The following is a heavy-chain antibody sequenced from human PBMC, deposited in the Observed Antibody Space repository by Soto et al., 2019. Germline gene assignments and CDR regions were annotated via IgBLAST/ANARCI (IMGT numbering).Heavy chain of an antibody. D-gene: IGHD6-13*01. CDR3: ARHSLAGIAAVWFDP. J-gene: IGHJ5*02. CDR1: GGSVSSSSYY. Sequence: SETLSLTCTVSGGSVSSSSYYWGWIRQPPGKGLEWIGSIYYSGSTYYNPSLKSRVTISVDTSKNQFSLKLSSVTAADTAVYYCARHSLAGIAAVWFDPWGQGTLVTVSS. CDR2: IYYSGST. V-gene: IGHV4-39*01.